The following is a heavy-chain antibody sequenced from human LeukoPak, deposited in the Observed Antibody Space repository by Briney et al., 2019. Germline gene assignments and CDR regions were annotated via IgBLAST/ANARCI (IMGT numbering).Heavy chain of an antibody. J-gene: IGHJ4*02. D-gene: IGHD6-19*01. CDR2: ITATGNTA. CDR3: AGDRNSDWYSPLDY. Sequence: GGSLRLSCVASGFTFTKCAMSWIRQAPGKGLEWVAIITATGNTAYYADSVKGRFTISRDNSRNTVYMQMDSLRAEDTAIYYCAGDRNSDWYSPLDYWGQGSQVTVSS. CDR1: GFTFTKCA. V-gene: IGHV3-23*01.